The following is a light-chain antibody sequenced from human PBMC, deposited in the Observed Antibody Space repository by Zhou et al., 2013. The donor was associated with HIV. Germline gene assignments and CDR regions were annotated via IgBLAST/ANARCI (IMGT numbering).Light chain of an antibody. CDR3: QQYGSSLPT. J-gene: IGKJ1*01. Sequence: ELVMTQSPGTLSVSPGERATLSCRASQSVISNYLAWYQQKPGQAPRLLIFGTSSRATGIPDRFGGSGSGTDFTLTISGLEPEDFALYYCQQYGSSLPTFGQGTKVEIK. CDR1: QSVISNY. V-gene: IGKV3-20*01. CDR2: GTS.